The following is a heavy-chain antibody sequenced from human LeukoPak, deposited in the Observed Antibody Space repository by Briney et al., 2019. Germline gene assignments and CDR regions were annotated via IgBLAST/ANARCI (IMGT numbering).Heavy chain of an antibody. V-gene: IGHV3-23*01. CDR2: ISGSGGST. D-gene: IGHD3-10*01. Sequence: PGGSLRLSCAASGFTFSSYAMSWVRQAPGKGLEWVSAISGSGGSTYYADSVKGRFTISRDNSKNTLYLQMNSLRAEDTAVYYCAKDVGVIITPYYYGMDVWGQGTTVTVSS. CDR1: GFTFSSYA. CDR3: AKDVGVIITPYYYGMDV. J-gene: IGHJ6*02.